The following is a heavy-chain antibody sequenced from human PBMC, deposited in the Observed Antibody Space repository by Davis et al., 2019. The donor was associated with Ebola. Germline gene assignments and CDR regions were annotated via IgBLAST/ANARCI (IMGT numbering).Heavy chain of an antibody. CDR2: VRSHGSDD. J-gene: IGHJ4*02. CDR1: GFTFNIFD. CDR3: ARVMLVRYNWNYPTDY. D-gene: IGHD1-7*01. Sequence: GESLKISCAASGFTFNIFDMHWVRQAPGRGLEWVAFVRSHGSDDHYADSVKGRFTISRDNSKNTLYLQMNSLRPEDTAVYYCARVMLVRYNWNYPTDYWGQGSLVTVSS. V-gene: IGHV3-30*02.